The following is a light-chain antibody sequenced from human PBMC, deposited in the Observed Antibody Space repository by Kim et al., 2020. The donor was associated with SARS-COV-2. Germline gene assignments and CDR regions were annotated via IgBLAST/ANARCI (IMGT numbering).Light chain of an antibody. CDR3: QQRSNWPIT. CDR2: DAS. Sequence: VSPEESATLSCRASQSVSSYLAWYQQKPGQAPRLLIYDASNRATGIPARFSGSGSGTDFTLTISSLEPEDFAVYYCQQRSNWPITFGQGTRLEIK. J-gene: IGKJ5*01. V-gene: IGKV3-11*01. CDR1: QSVSSY.